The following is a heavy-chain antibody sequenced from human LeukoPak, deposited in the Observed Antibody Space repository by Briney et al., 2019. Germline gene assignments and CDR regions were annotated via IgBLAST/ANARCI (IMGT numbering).Heavy chain of an antibody. V-gene: IGHV3-30*18. Sequence: GGSLRLSCAASGFTFSSYGMHWVRQAPGKGLEWVAVISYDGSNKYYADSVKGRFTISRDNSKNTLYLQMNSLRAEDTAVYYCAKVAGSPFDYWGQGTLVTVSS. J-gene: IGHJ4*02. CDR1: GFTFSSYG. CDR2: ISYDGSNK. D-gene: IGHD6-19*01. CDR3: AKVAGSPFDY.